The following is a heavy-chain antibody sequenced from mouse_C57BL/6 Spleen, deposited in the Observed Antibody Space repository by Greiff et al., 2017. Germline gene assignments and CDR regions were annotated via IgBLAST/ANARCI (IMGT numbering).Heavy chain of an antibody. D-gene: IGHD2-2*01. CDR1: GYSITSGYY. CDR3: ARGSYGYEFAY. V-gene: IGHV3-6*01. CDR2: ISYDGSN. Sequence: ESGPGLVKPSQSLSLTCSVTGYSITSGYYWNWIRQFPGNKLEWMGYISYDGSNNYNPSLKNRISITRDTSKNQFFLKLNSVTTEDTATYYCARGSYGYEFAYWGQGTLVTVSA. J-gene: IGHJ3*01.